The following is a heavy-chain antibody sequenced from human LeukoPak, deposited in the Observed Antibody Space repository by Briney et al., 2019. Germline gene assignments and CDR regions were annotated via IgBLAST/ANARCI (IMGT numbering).Heavy chain of an antibody. CDR3: ASNYCSSTSCDSDYFDY. J-gene: IGHJ4*02. CDR1: GGSISSYY. CDR2: IYTSGST. Sequence: TSETLSLTCTVSGGSISSYYWSWIRQPAGKGLEWIGRIYTSGSTNYNPSLKSRVTMSVDTSKNQFSLKLSSVTAADTAVYYCASNYCSSTSCDSDYFDYWGQGTLVTVSS. D-gene: IGHD2-2*01. V-gene: IGHV4-4*07.